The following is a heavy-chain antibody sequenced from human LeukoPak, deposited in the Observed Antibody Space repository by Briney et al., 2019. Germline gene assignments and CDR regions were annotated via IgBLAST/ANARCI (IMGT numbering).Heavy chain of an antibody. CDR2: IYYSGST. V-gene: IGHV4-59*08. Sequence: PSETLSLTCFVSGDSINNYYWNWIRQPPGKGLEWIGYIYYSGSTRYNPSLQSRVTMSIGTSKTQFSLKLDSVAAEDTAVYYCARRRRLKNPGGDAFDIWGQGTVVIVSS. CDR1: GDSINNYY. CDR3: ARRRRLKNPGGDAFDI. J-gene: IGHJ3*02. D-gene: IGHD2/OR15-2a*01.